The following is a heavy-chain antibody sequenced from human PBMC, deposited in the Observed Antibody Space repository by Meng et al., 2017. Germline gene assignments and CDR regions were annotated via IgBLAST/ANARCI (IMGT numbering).Heavy chain of an antibody. J-gene: IGHJ4*02. V-gene: IGHV4-4*02. Sequence: VSRPGAGPCWVRSSVSWPLPCAVSGASISSSNWWSWVRQPPGKGLEWIGEIYHSGSTNYNPSLKSRVTISVDKSKNQFSLKLSSVTAADTAVYYCARWSIYCSGGSCYSFDYWGQGTLVTVSS. CDR1: GASISSSNW. CDR2: IYHSGST. CDR3: ARWSIYCSGGSCYSFDY. D-gene: IGHD2-15*01.